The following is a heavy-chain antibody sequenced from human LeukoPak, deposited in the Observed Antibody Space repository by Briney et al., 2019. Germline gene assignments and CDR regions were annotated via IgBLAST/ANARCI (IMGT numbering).Heavy chain of an antibody. CDR1: GASFTSNY. CDR2: IYYSGTT. CDR3: ARLDCGGDCYVDY. Sequence: PSETLSLTCTVSGASFTSNYWAWIRQPPGKGLEWIGYIYYSGTTTYNPSLERRITMSVDMSKTQFSLRLSSVTATDTAVYYCARLDCGGDCYVDYWGQGTLVTVSS. J-gene: IGHJ4*02. V-gene: IGHV4-59*08. D-gene: IGHD2-21*02.